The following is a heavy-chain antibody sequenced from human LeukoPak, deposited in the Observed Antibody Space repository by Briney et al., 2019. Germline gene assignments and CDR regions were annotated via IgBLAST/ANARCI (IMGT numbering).Heavy chain of an antibody. J-gene: IGHJ4*02. CDR2: IYYSGST. D-gene: IGHD5-24*01. Sequence: SQTLSLTCPVSSGSISSGVYYWSWIRQHPGMGLEWIGYIYYSGSTYYNPSLKSRVTISVDTSKDQFSLKLSSVTAADTAVYYCARGVRWLQLSYFDYWGQGTLVTVSS. V-gene: IGHV4-31*03. CDR3: ARGVRWLQLSYFDY. CDR1: SGSISSGVYY.